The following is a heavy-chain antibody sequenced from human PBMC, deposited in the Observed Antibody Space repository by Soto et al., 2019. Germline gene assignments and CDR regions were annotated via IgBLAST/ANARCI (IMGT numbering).Heavy chain of an antibody. V-gene: IGHV3-48*02. CDR2: ISSSSSTI. Sequence: EVQLVESGRGLVQPGGSLRLSCAASGFTFSSYSMNWVRQAPGKGLEWISYISSSSSTIYYADSVKGRLTISRDNAKNSLSLQMNSLRDEDTAVYYCLGYVEPIDYWGQGTLVTVSS. CDR3: LGYVEPIDY. CDR1: GFTFSSYS. J-gene: IGHJ4*02. D-gene: IGHD5-12*01.